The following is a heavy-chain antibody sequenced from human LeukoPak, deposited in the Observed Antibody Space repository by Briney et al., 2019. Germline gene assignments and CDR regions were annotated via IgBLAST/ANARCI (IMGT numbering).Heavy chain of an antibody. CDR1: GGSISSSDYY. CDR3: ARDPSSGWYYFDY. J-gene: IGHJ4*02. Sequence: SETLSLTCTVSGGSISSSDYYWGWIRQPAGKGLEWIGRIYTSGSTNYNPSLKSRVTMSVDTSKNQFSLKLSSVTAADTAVYYCARDPSSGWYYFDYWGQGTLVTVSS. CDR2: IYTSGST. D-gene: IGHD6-19*01. V-gene: IGHV4-61*02.